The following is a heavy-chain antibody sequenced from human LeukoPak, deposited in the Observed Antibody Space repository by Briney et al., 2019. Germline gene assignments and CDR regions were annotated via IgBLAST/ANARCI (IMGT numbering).Heavy chain of an antibody. Sequence: SATLSLSCVVSGGSIPSNYFWGWLPRAPGRGLVWVGNIHYSGTPYSNPSLQSRVNISADTSNNRYPLNLTSAASADTAIYYCARHPNFNGWFHMAHWGQGALVTVSS. CDR1: GGSIPSNYF. CDR3: ARHPNFNGWFHMAH. V-gene: IGHV4-39*01. D-gene: IGHD6-19*01. J-gene: IGHJ4*02. CDR2: IHYSGTP.